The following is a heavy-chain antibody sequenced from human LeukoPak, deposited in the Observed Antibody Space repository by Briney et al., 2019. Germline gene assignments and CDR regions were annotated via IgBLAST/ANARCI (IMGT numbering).Heavy chain of an antibody. D-gene: IGHD4-17*01. CDR2: INPNSGGT. CDR3: ARDLYGDDDAFDI. Sequence: GASVKVSCKASGYTFTGYYMHWVRQAPGQGLEWMGWINPNSGGTNYAQKFQGRVTMTRDTSISTAYMELSRLRSDDTAVYYCARDLYGDDDAFDIWGQGTMVTVSS. J-gene: IGHJ3*02. V-gene: IGHV1-2*02. CDR1: GYTFTGYY.